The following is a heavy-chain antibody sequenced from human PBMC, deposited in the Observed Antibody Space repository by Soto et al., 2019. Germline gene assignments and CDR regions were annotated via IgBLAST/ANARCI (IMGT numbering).Heavy chain of an antibody. J-gene: IGHJ2*01. CDR1: GYTFTSYY. CDR2: ITPSGGST. Sequence: QVQLVQSGAEVKKPGASVKVSCKASGYTFTSYYMHWVRQAPGQGLEWMGIITPSGGSTSYAQKFQGRVTMPRDTSTSTVYMELSSLRSEDTAVYYCAREVGPLAFIVATYSIWYFDLWGRGTLVTVAS. CDR3: AREVGPLAFIVATYSIWYFDL. V-gene: IGHV1-46*03. D-gene: IGHD5-12*01.